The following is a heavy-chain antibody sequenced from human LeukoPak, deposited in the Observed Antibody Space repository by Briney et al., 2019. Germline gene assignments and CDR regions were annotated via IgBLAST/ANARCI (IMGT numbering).Heavy chain of an antibody. CDR3: ARDRTGYYYDSSGYYFDAFDI. V-gene: IGHV1-46*03. J-gene: IGHJ3*02. Sequence: ASVKVSCKASGYTFTNYYMHWVRQAPGQGLEWMGIINPSGGSTSYAQKFKRRVTMTRDTSTTTVYMELSSLRSEDTAVYSCARDRTGYYYDSSGYYFDAFDIWGQGTMVTVSS. D-gene: IGHD3-22*01. CDR1: GYTFTNYY. CDR2: INPSGGST.